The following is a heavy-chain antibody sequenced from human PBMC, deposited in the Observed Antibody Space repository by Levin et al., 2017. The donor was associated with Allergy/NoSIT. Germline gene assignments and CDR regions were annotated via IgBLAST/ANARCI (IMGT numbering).Heavy chain of an antibody. D-gene: IGHD3-10*01. V-gene: IGHV3-30-3*01. CDR3: ARDADALRGSGSHQLDY. Sequence: LSLPCAASGFTFRSYAMHWVRQAPGKGLEWVAVISYDGSNKYYADSVKGRFTISRDNSKNTLYLQMNSLRAEDTAVYYCARDADALRGSGSHQLDYWGQGTLVTVSS. CDR1: GFTFRSYA. CDR2: ISYDGSNK. J-gene: IGHJ4*02.